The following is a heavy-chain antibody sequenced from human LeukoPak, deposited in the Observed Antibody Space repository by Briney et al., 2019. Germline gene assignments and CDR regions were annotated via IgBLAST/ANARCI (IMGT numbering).Heavy chain of an antibody. CDR1: GGSFSGYY. J-gene: IGHJ4*02. V-gene: IGHV4-34*01. Sequence: SETLSLTCAVYGGSFSGYYWSWIRQPPGKGLEWIGEINHSGSTNYNPSLKSRVTISVDTSKNQFSLKLSSVTAADTAVYYCARAPALGVPAAPNYFDYWGQGTLDTVSS. CDR2: INHSGST. CDR3: ARAPALGVPAAPNYFDY. D-gene: IGHD2-2*01.